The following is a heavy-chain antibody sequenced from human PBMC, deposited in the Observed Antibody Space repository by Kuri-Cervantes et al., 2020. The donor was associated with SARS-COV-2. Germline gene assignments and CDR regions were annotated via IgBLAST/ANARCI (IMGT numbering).Heavy chain of an antibody. V-gene: IGHV3-21*01. CDR1: GFTFNTYS. Sequence: GESLKISCAASGFTFNTYSMDWVRQAPGKGLEWVSSISSRSIYIKYAGSVKGRFTISRDDAKKSLYLQMNSLRAEDTAMYFCARDYGSGSRFDFWGQGSLVTVSS. J-gene: IGHJ4*02. CDR3: ARDYGSGSRFDF. D-gene: IGHD3-10*01. CDR2: ISSRSIYI.